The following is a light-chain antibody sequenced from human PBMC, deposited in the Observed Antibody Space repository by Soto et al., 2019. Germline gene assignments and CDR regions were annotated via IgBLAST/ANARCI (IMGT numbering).Light chain of an antibody. CDR2: DAS. V-gene: IGKV1-5*01. CDR1: QSIGSW. J-gene: IGKJ4*01. Sequence: DIQMTQSPSSLSASVGDRVTITCRASQSIGSWLAWYQQRPGTAPKLLIYDASTLESGVPSRFSGSGSGTEFTLTISSLHPDDFATYYCQQYDNYPLTFGGGTKVDI. CDR3: QQYDNYPLT.